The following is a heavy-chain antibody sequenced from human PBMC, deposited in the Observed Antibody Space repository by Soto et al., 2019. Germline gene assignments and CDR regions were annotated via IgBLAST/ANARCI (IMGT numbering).Heavy chain of an antibody. CDR1: GGSISSGGYS. Sequence: QLQLQESGSGLVKPSQTLSHTCAVSGGSISSGGYSWSWIRQPPGKGLEWIGYIYHSGSTYYNPSLKSRVTISVDRSKNQFSLKLSSVTAADTAVYYCAGRRASRVTSDYWGQGTLVTVSS. CDR2: IYHSGST. D-gene: IGHD2-21*02. CDR3: AGRRASRVTSDY. V-gene: IGHV4-30-2*01. J-gene: IGHJ4*02.